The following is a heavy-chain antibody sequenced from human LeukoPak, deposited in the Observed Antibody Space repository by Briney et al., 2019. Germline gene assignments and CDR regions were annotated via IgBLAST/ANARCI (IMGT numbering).Heavy chain of an antibody. V-gene: IGHV4-39*07. CDR2: IYYSGNT. D-gene: IGHD3-10*01. CDR1: GGSISNYY. CDR3: TRANGYGLIDY. J-gene: IGHJ4*02. Sequence: SETLSLTCTVSGGSISNYYWGWIRQAPGKGLEWIGSIYYSGNTYYNSSLKSRVTISLDTSKNQFSLNLFSVTAADTAMYYCTRANGYGLIDYRGQGTLVTVSS.